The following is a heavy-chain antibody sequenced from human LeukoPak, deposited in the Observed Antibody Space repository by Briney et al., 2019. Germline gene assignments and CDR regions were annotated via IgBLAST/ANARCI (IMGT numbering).Heavy chain of an antibody. Sequence: GGSPRLSCAASGFTFSTYTMNWVRQAPGKGLEWISVITTSGGNTFYADSVKGRFTISRDNSKNTLYLQMNSLRAEDTAVYYCAKDSRRFDYWGQGTLVTVSS. CDR2: ITTSGGNT. CDR1: GFTFSTYT. V-gene: IGHV3-23*01. CDR3: AKDSRRFDY. J-gene: IGHJ4*02.